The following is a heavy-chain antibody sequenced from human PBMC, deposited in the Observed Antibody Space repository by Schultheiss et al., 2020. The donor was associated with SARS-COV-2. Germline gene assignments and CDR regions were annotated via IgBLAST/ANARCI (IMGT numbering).Heavy chain of an antibody. CDR2: ISSSSSYI. Sequence: GESLKISCAASGFTFSSYSMNWVRQAPGKGLEWVSSISSSSSYIYYADSVKGRFTISRDNSKNTLYLQMNSLRAEDTAVYYCARDLDPYYDFWSGYYPSWGQGTLVTVSS. CDR1: GFTFSSYS. D-gene: IGHD3-3*01. J-gene: IGHJ5*02. CDR3: ARDLDPYYDFWSGYYPS. V-gene: IGHV3-21*01.